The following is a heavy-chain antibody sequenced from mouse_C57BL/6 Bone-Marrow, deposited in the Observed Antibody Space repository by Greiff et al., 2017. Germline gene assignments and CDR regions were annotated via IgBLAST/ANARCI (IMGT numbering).Heavy chain of an antibody. CDR3: TRCYYGSSSYYFDY. CDR1: GFTFSSYA. Sequence: EVQRVESGEGLVKPGGSLKLSCAASGFTFSSYAMSWVRQTPEKRLEWVAYISSGGDYIYYADTVKGRFTISRDNARNTLYLQMSSLKSEDTAMYYCTRCYYGSSSYYFDYWGQGTTLTVSS. CDR2: ISSGGDYI. D-gene: IGHD1-1*01. V-gene: IGHV5-9-1*02. J-gene: IGHJ2*01.